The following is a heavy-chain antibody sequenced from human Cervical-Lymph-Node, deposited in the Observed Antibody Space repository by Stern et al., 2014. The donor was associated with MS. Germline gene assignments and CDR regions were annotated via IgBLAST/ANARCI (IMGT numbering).Heavy chain of an antibody. CDR1: GYRFSSYW. V-gene: IGHV5-51*01. Sequence: VQLVQSGAEVKKPGESLKISCQGSGYRFSSYWIALVRQMPGKGLEWMGIIYPGDSDTKYGPSFQGQVTISVDKSISTAYLQWSSLKASDTGTFYCARLGVVASTHSGMDVWGQGTTVTVSS. CDR3: ARLGVVASTHSGMDV. D-gene: IGHD2-15*01. J-gene: IGHJ6*02. CDR2: IYPGDSDT.